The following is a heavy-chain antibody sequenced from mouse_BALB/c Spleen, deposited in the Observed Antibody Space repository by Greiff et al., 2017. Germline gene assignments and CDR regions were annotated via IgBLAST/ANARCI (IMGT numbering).Heavy chain of an antibody. CDR2: ISYDGSN. V-gene: IGHV3-6*02. J-gene: IGHJ2*01. D-gene: IGHD1-1*01. CDR1: GYSITSGYY. Sequence: EVQLVESGPGLVKPSQSLSLTCSVTGYSITSGYYWNWIRQFPGNKLEWMGYISYDGSNNYNPSLKNRISITRDTSKNQFFLKLSSVTTEDTATYYCARALHYYGSSTLDYWGQGTTLTVSS. CDR3: ARALHYYGSSTLDY.